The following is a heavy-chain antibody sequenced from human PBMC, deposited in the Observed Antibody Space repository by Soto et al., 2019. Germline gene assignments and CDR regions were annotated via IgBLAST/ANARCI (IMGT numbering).Heavy chain of an antibody. CDR3: AAPFDMVYASLYYGMDV. CDR2: IVVGSGNT. V-gene: IGHV1-58*01. J-gene: IGHJ6*02. CDR1: GFTFTSSA. Sequence: QMQLVQSGPEVKKPGTSVKVSCNASGFTFTSSAVQWVRQARGQRLEWIGWIVVGSGNTNYAQKFQERVTITRDMSTSTAYMELSSLRSEDTAVYYCAAPFDMVYASLYYGMDVWGQGTTVTVSS. D-gene: IGHD2-8*01.